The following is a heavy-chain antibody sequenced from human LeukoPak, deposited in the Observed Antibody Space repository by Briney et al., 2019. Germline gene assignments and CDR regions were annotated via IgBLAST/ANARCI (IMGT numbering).Heavy chain of an antibody. D-gene: IGHD3-3*01. CDR3: ASNLYYDFWSGYFHYYGMDV. Sequence: SVKVSCKASGGTFSSYAISWVRQAPGQGLEWMGGIIPIFGTANYAQKFQGRVTITADESTSTAYMELSSLRSEDTAVYYCASNLYYDFWSGYFHYYGMDVWGQGTTVTVSS. CDR1: GGTFSSYA. J-gene: IGHJ6*02. V-gene: IGHV1-69*01. CDR2: IIPIFGTA.